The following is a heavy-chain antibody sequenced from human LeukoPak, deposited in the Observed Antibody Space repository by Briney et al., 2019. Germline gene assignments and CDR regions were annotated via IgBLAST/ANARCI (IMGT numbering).Heavy chain of an antibody. V-gene: IGHV1-2*02. Sequence: ASVKVSCKASGYTFTSYAMHWVRQAPGQRLEWMGWINPNSGGTNYAQKFQGRVTMTRDTSISTAYMELSRLRSDDTAVYYCARDLDMLYPQDYWGQGTLVTVSS. CDR1: GYTFTSYA. CDR2: INPNSGGT. J-gene: IGHJ4*02. D-gene: IGHD3-9*01. CDR3: ARDLDMLYPQDY.